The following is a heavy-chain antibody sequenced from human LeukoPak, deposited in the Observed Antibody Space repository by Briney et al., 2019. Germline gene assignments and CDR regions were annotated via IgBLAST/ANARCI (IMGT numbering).Heavy chain of an antibody. V-gene: IGHV1-18*04. Sequence: ASVKVSCKASGYPFTSSGISWVRQAPGQGLEGMGWISAYNGNTNYAQKLQGRVTMTPDTSTSTAYMELRSLRSEDTAVYYCARRYGDYGDYWGQGTLVTVSS. CDR3: ARRYGDYGDY. J-gene: IGHJ4*02. D-gene: IGHD4-17*01. CDR2: ISAYNGNT. CDR1: GYPFTSSG.